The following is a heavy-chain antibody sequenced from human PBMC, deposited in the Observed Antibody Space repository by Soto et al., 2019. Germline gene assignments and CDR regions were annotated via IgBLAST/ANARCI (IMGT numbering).Heavy chain of an antibody. V-gene: IGHV1-18*01. CDR3: ARDRSLQGAFDI. D-gene: IGHD4-4*01. CDR1: GDTFTSYG. J-gene: IGHJ3*02. Sequence: ASVKVCCKASGDTFTSYGISWVRQAPGQGLEWMGWISAYNGNTNYAQKLQGRVTMTTDTSTSTAYMELRSLRSDDTAVYYCARDRSLQGAFDIWGQGTMVTVSS. CDR2: ISAYNGNT.